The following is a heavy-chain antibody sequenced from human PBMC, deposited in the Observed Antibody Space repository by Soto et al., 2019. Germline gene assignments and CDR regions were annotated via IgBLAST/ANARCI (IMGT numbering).Heavy chain of an antibody. J-gene: IGHJ5*02. CDR1: GYTFTSYW. V-gene: IGHV5-51*01. Sequence: GASLKISCRTSGYTFTSYWIAWVRQMPGKGLEWMGIIFPSDSDTRYSPSFQGQVTISADRSTSTVFLQWASLKASDTAVYFCARKDKSGYFNWFDPWRQGTLVTVSS. CDR2: IFPSDSDT. CDR3: ARKDKSGYFNWFDP. D-gene: IGHD3-22*01.